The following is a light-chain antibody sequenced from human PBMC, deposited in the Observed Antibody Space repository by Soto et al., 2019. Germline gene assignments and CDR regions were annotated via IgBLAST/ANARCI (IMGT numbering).Light chain of an antibody. CDR3: QQRYSPPLT. V-gene: IGKV1-39*01. J-gene: IGKJ4*01. Sequence: QMTQSPASLSASVGDRVTITCRASRDISDYLNWFQHKPGRAPKLLIYAASVLHSGVPARFSGSGSESGTEYTLTISSLQPEDSATYYCQQRYSPPLTFGGGTRVEIK. CDR2: AAS. CDR1: RDISDY.